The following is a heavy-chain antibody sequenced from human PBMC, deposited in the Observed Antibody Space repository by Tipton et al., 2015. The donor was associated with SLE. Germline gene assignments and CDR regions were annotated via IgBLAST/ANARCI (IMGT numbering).Heavy chain of an antibody. CDR2: IWYDGSTK. CDR1: GFTFTRYG. CDR3: AKDGGNVGMVRVVIDV. Sequence: RSLRLSCAASGFTFTRYGMHWVRQAPGKGLEWVAVIWYDGSTKYYVDSVKGRFTISRDNSKNTMYLQMNSLRAEDTAVYYCAKDGGNVGMVRVVIDVWGQGTMVTVSS. V-gene: IGHV3-33*06. D-gene: IGHD3-10*01. J-gene: IGHJ3*01.